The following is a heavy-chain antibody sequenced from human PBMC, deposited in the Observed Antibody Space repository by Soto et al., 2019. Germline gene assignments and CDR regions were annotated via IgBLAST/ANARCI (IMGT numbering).Heavy chain of an antibody. J-gene: IGHJ6*02. CDR2: IYYSGST. CDR3: AREYRYYDFWSGYLPTDYYYYGMDV. V-gene: IGHV4-59*01. D-gene: IGHD3-3*01. CDR1: GGSISSYY. Sequence: QVQLQESGPGLVKPSETLSLTCTVSGGSISSYYWSWIRQPPGKGLEWIGYIYYSGSTNYNPSLKRRVTISVDTSKNQFSLKLSSVTAADTAVYYCAREYRYYDFWSGYLPTDYYYYGMDVWGQGTTVTVSS.